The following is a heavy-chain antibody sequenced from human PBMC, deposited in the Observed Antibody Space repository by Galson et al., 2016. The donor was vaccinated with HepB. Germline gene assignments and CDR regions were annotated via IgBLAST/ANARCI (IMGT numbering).Heavy chain of an antibody. CDR2: IIPIFGTA. V-gene: IGHV1-69*13. J-gene: IGHJ4*02. D-gene: IGHD1-26*01. CDR3: ARDHNGGSYFY. CDR1: GGTFSSYG. Sequence: VKVSCKASGGTFSSYGTSWVRQVFGQGLEWMGGIIPIFGTANYAQKFEGRVTITADESTSTVYMELSNLRSEDTAVYYCARDHNGGSYFYWGQGTLVTVSS.